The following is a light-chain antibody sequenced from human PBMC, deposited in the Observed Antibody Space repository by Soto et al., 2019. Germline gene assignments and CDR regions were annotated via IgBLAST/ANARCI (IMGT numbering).Light chain of an antibody. CDR3: QQNYSTPLT. V-gene: IGKV1-39*01. Sequence: DIQMTQSPSSLSASLGDTVTITCQASQDISNYLNWYQQKPGKAPRLLIYDASNLHTGIPSRFSGSGSGTDFTLTISSLQPEDFATYYCQQNYSTPLTFGQGTQVDIK. CDR1: QDISNY. CDR2: DAS. J-gene: IGKJ1*01.